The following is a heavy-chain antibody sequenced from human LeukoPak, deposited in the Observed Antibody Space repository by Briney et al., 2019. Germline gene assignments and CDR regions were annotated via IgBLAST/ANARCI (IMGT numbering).Heavy chain of an antibody. Sequence: SETLSLTCTVSGGSISSSSYYWGWIRQPPGKGLEWIGSIYYSGSTYYNPSLKSRVTISVDTSKNQFSLKLSSVTAADTAVYYCARPPNYEGAFDIWGQGTMVTVSS. V-gene: IGHV4-39*01. CDR2: IYYSGST. D-gene: IGHD1-7*01. J-gene: IGHJ3*02. CDR1: GGSISSSSYY. CDR3: ARPPNYEGAFDI.